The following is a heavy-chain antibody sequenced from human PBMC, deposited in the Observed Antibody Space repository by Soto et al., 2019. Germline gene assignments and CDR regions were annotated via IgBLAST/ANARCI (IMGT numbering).Heavy chain of an antibody. V-gene: IGHV2-26*01. Sequence: QVTLKESGPVLVKPTETLTLTCTVSGFSLSNARMGVSWIRQPPGKALEWLAHIFSNDEKSYSTSLKSRLTISKDTSKSQVVLTMTNMDPVDTATYYCARIRSPQEITIFGVVMKAPYWYFDLWGRGTLVTVSS. D-gene: IGHD3-3*01. CDR2: IFSNDEK. CDR3: ARIRSPQEITIFGVVMKAPYWYFDL. J-gene: IGHJ2*01. CDR1: GFSLSNARMG.